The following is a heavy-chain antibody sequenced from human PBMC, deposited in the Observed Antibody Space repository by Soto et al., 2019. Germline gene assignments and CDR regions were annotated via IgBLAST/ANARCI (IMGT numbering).Heavy chain of an antibody. J-gene: IGHJ6*02. CDR2: IYSGGST. D-gene: IGHD2-8*01. V-gene: IGHV3-53*01. CDR3: ARDKRVYADLFYYYYYGMDV. CDR1: GFTVSSNY. Sequence: GGSLRLSCAASGFTVSSNYMSWVRQAPGKGLEWVSVIYSGGSTYYADSVKGRFTISRDNSKNTLYLQMNSLGAEDTAVYYCARDKRVYADLFYYYYYGMDVWGQGTTVTVSS.